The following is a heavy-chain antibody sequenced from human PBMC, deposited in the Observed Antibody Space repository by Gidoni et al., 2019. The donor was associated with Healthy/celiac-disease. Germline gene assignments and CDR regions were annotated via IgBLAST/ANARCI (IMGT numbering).Heavy chain of an antibody. CDR1: GFTFSSYA. V-gene: IGHV3-23*01. J-gene: IGHJ4*02. D-gene: IGHD3-22*01. CDR2: ISGSGGST. Sequence: EVQLLESGGGLVQPGGSLRLSCAASGFTFSSYAMSWVRQAPGKGLEWVSAISGSGGSTYYADSVKGRFTISRDNSKNTLYLQMNSLRAEDTAVYYCAKAPYYYDSSGYILDDWGQGTLVTVSS. CDR3: AKAPYYYDSSGYILDD.